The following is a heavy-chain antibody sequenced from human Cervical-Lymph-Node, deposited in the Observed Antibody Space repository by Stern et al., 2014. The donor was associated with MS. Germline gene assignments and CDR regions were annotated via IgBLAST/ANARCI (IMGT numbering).Heavy chain of an antibody. CDR3: AAENYYDSSDYFGQ. J-gene: IGHJ4*02. D-gene: IGHD3-22*01. V-gene: IGHV1-24*01. CDR2: IAPENGES. Sequence: QVQLVESGAEVKKPGASVRVSCKVSGHTLSELSIHWVRQAPGKGLEWMGNIAPENGESTYAQKFQGRVTMTEDTSTETAYMDLSSLRPDDTAVYYCAAENYYDSSDYFGQWGQGTLVTVSS. CDR1: GHTLSELS.